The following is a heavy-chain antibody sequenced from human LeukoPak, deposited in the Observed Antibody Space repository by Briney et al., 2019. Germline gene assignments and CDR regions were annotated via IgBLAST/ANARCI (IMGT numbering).Heavy chain of an antibody. J-gene: IGHJ4*02. D-gene: IGHD1-1*01. CDR3: AREVPRLEAGFDY. Sequence: GGSLRLSCAASGFTFSSYWMHGVRQAPGKGLVGVSRINSDGSSTSYADSVKGRFTISRDNAKNTLYLQMNSLRAEDTAVYYCAREVPRLEAGFDYWGQGTLVTVSS. CDR2: INSDGSST. CDR1: GFTFSSYW. V-gene: IGHV3-74*01.